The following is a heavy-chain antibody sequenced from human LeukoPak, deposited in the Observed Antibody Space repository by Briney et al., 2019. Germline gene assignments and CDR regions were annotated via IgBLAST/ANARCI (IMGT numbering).Heavy chain of an antibody. J-gene: IGHJ4*02. CDR1: GFTFSNYG. CDR3: ARDPAFGDYYDSSGYYLTYYFDY. V-gene: IGHV3-30*03. D-gene: IGHD3-22*01. Sequence: PGTSLRLPCAASGFTFSNYGMHWVRQAPGKGLEWVAVISYDGSNKYYADSVKGRFTISRDNSKNTLYLQMNSLRAEDTAVYYCARDPAFGDYYDSSGYYLTYYFDYWGQGTLVTVSS. CDR2: ISYDGSNK.